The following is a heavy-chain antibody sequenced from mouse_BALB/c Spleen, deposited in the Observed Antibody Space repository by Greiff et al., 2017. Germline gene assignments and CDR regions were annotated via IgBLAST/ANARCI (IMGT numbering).Heavy chain of an antibody. D-gene: IGHD1-1*01. J-gene: IGHJ3*01. CDR1: GYSITSDYA. Sequence: EVKLQESGPGLVKPSQSLSLTCTVTGYSITSDYAWNWIRQFPGNKLEWMGYISYSGSTSYNPSLKSRISITRDTSKNQFFLQLNSVTTEDTATYYGARSRYYGSRGAWFAYWGQGTLVTVSA. CDR3: ARSRYYGSRGAWFAY. V-gene: IGHV3-2*02. CDR2: ISYSGST.